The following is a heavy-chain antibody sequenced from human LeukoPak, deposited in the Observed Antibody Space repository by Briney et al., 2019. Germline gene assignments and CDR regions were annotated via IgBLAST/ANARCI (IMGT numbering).Heavy chain of an antibody. CDR1: GFSFSSYW. CDR2: IKQEGSAR. Sequence: GGSLRLSCVASGFSFSSYWMSWVHQTPGKGLEWVANIKQEGSARYYVDSVTGRFTISRDNAMNSLYLQMNSLRAEDTAVYYCARANCSGGSCYGTFDYWGQGTLVTVSS. D-gene: IGHD2-15*01. V-gene: IGHV3-7*01. J-gene: IGHJ4*02. CDR3: ARANCSGGSCYGTFDY.